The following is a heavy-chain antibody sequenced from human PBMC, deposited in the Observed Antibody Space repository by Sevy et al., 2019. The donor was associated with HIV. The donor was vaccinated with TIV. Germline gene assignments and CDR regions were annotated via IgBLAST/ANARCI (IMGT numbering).Heavy chain of an antibody. CDR3: SRDCEILTGYPYYFDF. CDR1: GFTFSNYI. CDR2: ISSSGSYM. D-gene: IGHD3-9*01. V-gene: IGHV3-21*01. Sequence: GGSRRLSCAASGFTFSNYIMNWVRQAPGKGLEWVSSISSSGSYMYYGDSVKGRLTISGDDAKNSLYLQMNSLRVEDTAVYYCSRDCEILTGYPYYFDFWGQGTLFTVSS. J-gene: IGHJ4*02.